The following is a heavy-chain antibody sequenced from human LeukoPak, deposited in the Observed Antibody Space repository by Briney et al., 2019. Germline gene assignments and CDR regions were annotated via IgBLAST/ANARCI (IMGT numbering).Heavy chain of an antibody. CDR3: ARSLIAVAGPGFDY. CDR2: IYYSGST. V-gene: IGHV4-59*01. D-gene: IGHD6-13*01. J-gene: IGHJ4*02. CDR1: GGSISSYY. Sequence: PSETLSLTCTVSGGSISSYYWSWIRQPPGKGLEWIGYIYYSGSTNYNPSLKSRVTISVDTSKNQFSLKLSSVTAADTAVYYCARSLIAVAGPGFDYWGQGTLVTVSS.